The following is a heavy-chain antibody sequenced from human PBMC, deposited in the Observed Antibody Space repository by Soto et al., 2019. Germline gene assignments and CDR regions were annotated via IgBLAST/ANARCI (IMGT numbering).Heavy chain of an antibody. CDR2: VADSGGSP. J-gene: IGHJ6*02. D-gene: IGHD1-1*01. CDR3: AKLNGTTSYSDFYGMDV. Sequence: GGALRLACAASGLTFSTYAMPWVRQAPGKGLDWVAAVADSGGSPYYADSVKGRFTISRDNSKNTVYLQMSSLGGDDTPVYYCAKLNGTTSYSDFYGMDVWGQGTTVTVSS. CDR1: GLTFSTYA. V-gene: IGHV3-23*01.